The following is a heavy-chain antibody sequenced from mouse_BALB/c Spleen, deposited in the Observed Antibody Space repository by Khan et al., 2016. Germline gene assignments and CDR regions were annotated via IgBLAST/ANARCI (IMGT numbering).Heavy chain of an antibody. V-gene: IGHV5-6-3*01. D-gene: IGHD1-1*01. J-gene: IGHJ2*01. Sequence: EVQLAESGGGLVQPGGSLKLSCAASGFTFSNYGMSWVRQTPDKRLELVATINSNGGNTYYPDSVQGRFTISRDNSNNTLYLQMSSLKAEDTAMYYCARVYDYCSPYVDYCGQVTTLTVSS. CDR3: ARVYDYCSPYVDY. CDR1: GFTFSNYG. CDR2: INSNGGNT.